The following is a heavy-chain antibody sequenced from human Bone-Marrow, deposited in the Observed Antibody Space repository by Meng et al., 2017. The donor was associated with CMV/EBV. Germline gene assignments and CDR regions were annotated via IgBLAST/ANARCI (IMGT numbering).Heavy chain of an antibody. CDR1: GFTFSNHY. J-gene: IGHJ6*02. CDR2: ISSNGATI. CDR3: ARDRKTSSGLTYYYGLDV. Sequence: GESLKISCAASGFTFSNHYMSWIRRAPGKGLEWLSYISSNGATIHYADSVKGRFTISRDNAKNSLYLEMNSLRAEDTAVYYCARDRKTSSGLTYYYGLDVWGQGTTVTVSS. D-gene: IGHD3-22*01. V-gene: IGHV3-11*01.